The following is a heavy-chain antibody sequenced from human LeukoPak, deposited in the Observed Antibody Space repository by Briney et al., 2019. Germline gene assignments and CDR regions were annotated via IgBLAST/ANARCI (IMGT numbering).Heavy chain of an antibody. J-gene: IGHJ6*03. Sequence: PGGSLRLSCAASGFTFSNYWMNWVRQAPGKGLEWVANIKQDGSDKYYADSVKGRFTISRDNAKNSLYLQMNSLRAEDTAVYYCAREKGNYDGYYNYYMDVWGKGTTVTVSS. CDR1: GFTFSNYW. V-gene: IGHV3-7*01. CDR2: IKQDGSDK. D-gene: IGHD4-11*01. CDR3: AREKGNYDGYYNYYMDV.